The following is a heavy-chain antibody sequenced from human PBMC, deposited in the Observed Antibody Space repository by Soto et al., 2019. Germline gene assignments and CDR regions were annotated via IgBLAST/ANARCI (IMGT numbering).Heavy chain of an antibody. CDR1: GGSISSGGYY. Sequence: PSETLSLTCTVSGGSISSGGYYWSWIRQHPGKGLEWIGYIYYSGSTYYNPPLKSRVTISVDTSKNQFSLKLSSVTAADTAVYYCARYGRVPYSPYGMDVWGQGTTVTVSS. V-gene: IGHV4-31*03. CDR3: ARYGRVPYSPYGMDV. CDR2: IYYSGST. D-gene: IGHD2-2*01. J-gene: IGHJ6*02.